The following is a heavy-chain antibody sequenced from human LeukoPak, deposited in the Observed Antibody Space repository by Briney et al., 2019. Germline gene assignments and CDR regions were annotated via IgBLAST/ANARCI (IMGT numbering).Heavy chain of an antibody. J-gene: IGHJ5*02. V-gene: IGHV4-34*01. Sequence: SETLSLTCAVYGGSFSGYYWSWIRQPPGKGLEWIGEMNHSGSTNYNPSLKSRVTISVDTSKNQFSLKLSSVTAADTAVYYCARFYDILTGYYRKRSWFDPWGQGTLVTVSS. D-gene: IGHD3-9*01. CDR1: GGSFSGYY. CDR2: MNHSGST. CDR3: ARFYDILTGYYRKRSWFDP.